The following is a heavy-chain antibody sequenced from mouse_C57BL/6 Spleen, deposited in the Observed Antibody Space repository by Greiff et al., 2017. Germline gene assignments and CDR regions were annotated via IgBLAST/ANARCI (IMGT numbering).Heavy chain of an antibody. Sequence: ESGPGLVKPSQSLSLTCSVTGYSITSGYYWNWIRQFPGNKLEWMGYISYDGSNNYNPSLKNRISITRDTSKNQFFLKLNSVTAEDPATYYCARDGYGSAHYFDYWGQGTTLTVSS. CDR3: ARDGYGSAHYFDY. V-gene: IGHV3-6*01. J-gene: IGHJ2*01. D-gene: IGHD1-1*01. CDR1: GYSITSGYY. CDR2: ISYDGSN.